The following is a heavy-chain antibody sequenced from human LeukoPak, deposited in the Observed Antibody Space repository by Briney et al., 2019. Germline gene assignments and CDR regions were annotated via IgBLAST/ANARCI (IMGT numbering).Heavy chain of an antibody. V-gene: IGHV3-7*01. Sequence: GGSLRLSCVASGFTFSDYWMSWVRQAPGQGLEWVANIKQDGSEKYYVDSVKGRFTISRDNAKNSLYLQMNSLRAEDTAVYYCAREVTPYYWGQGTLVTVSS. CDR1: GFTFSDYW. CDR3: AREVTPYY. D-gene: IGHD2-21*02. CDR2: IKQDGSEK. J-gene: IGHJ4*02.